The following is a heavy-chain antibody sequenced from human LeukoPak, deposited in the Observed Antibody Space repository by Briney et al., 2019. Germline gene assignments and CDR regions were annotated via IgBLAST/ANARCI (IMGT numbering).Heavy chain of an antibody. Sequence: SVKVSCKASGGTFSSYAISWVRQAPGQGLEWMGGIIPIFGTANYAQKFQGRVTITADKSTSTAYMELGSLRSEDTAVYYCARGSIVVVVAARWAFDIWGQGTMVTVSS. CDR2: IIPIFGTA. J-gene: IGHJ3*02. D-gene: IGHD2-15*01. CDR1: GGTFSSYA. V-gene: IGHV1-69*06. CDR3: ARGSIVVVVAARWAFDI.